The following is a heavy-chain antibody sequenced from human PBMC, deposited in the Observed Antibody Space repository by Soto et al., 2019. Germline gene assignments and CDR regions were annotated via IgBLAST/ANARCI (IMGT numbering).Heavy chain of an antibody. D-gene: IGHD3-9*01. V-gene: IGHV4-59*12. J-gene: IGHJ4*02. CDR3: ATYRTNYDVLTGYYRAFDY. Sequence: SETLSLTCTVSGDSISSDFWSWIRQPPGKGLEWIGDIYYSGNTNYSPSLKSRVTISVDTSKNQFSLKLSSVSAADTAVYYCATYRTNYDVLTGYYRAFDYWGQGTLVTVSS. CDR1: GDSISSDF. CDR2: IYYSGNT.